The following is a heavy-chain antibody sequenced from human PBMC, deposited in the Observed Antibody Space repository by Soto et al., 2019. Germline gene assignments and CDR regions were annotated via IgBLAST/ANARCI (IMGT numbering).Heavy chain of an antibody. J-gene: IGHJ6*02. CDR2: INPNSGGT. V-gene: IGHV1-2*04. CDR1: GYTFTGYY. D-gene: IGHD6-13*01. CDR3: ARDEAAAGTDYYYYGMDV. Sequence: ASVKVSCKASGYTFTGYYMHWVRQAPGQGLEWMGWINPNSGGTNYAQKFQGWVTMTRDTSISTAYMELSRLRSDDTAVYYCARDEAAAGTDYYYYGMDVWGQGTTVTVSS.